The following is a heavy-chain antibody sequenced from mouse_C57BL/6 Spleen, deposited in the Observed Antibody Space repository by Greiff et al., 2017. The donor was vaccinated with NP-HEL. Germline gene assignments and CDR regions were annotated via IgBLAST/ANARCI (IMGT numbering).Heavy chain of an antibody. CDR2: IDPSDSET. CDR3: ARYRYDYHWYFDV. J-gene: IGHJ1*03. CDR1: GYTFTSYW. Sequence: QVQLQQPGAELVRPGSLVKLSCKASGYTFTSYWMHWVKQRPIQGLEWIGNIDPSDSETHYNQKFKDKATLTVDKSSSTAYMQLSSLTSEDSAVYYCARYRYDYHWYFDVWGTGTTVTVSS. D-gene: IGHD2-4*01. V-gene: IGHV1-52*01.